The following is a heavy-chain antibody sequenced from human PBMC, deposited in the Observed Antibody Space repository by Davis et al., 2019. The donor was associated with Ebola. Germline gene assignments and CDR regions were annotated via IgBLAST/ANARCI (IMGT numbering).Heavy chain of an antibody. CDR2: INHSGST. CDR1: GGSLSGYY. J-gene: IGHJ4*02. V-gene: IGHV4-34*01. Sequence: SETLSLTCAVHGGSLSGYYWSWIRQPPGKGLEWIGEINHSGSTNYNPSLKSRVTISVDTSKNQFSLKLSSVTAADTAVYYCARHSFVATVYDYWGQGTLVTVSS. D-gene: IGHD5-12*01. CDR3: ARHSFVATVYDY.